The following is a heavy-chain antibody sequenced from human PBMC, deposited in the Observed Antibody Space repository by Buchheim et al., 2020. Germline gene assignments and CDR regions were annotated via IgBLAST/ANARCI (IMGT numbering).Heavy chain of an antibody. CDR3: ARVHRYFDSRTYDPNFFDY. Sequence: EVQLLESGGGLIQPGGSLRLSCVASGFTFSSYEMSWVRQAPGEGLEWISYMSGGGGGTFYADSVKGRFTTSRDKVKNSLSLQMNGLRAEDTDVYFCARVHRYFDSRTYDPNFFDYWGQGTL. J-gene: IGHJ4*02. V-gene: IGHV3-48*03. D-gene: IGHD3-10*01. CDR2: MSGGGGGT. CDR1: GFTFSSYE.